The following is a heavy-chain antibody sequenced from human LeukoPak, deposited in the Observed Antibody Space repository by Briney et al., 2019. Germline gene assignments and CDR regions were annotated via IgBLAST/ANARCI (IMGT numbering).Heavy chain of an antibody. CDR3: ARASDDFLSGYYFGAAHAFDI. Sequence: SETLSLTCTVSGYSISSGYYWGWIRQPPGKGLEWIGSIYHSGSTYYNPSLKSRVTISVDTSKNQFSLKLSSVTAADTAVYYCARASDDFLSGYYFGAAHAFDIWGQGTMVTVSS. D-gene: IGHD3-3*01. J-gene: IGHJ3*02. V-gene: IGHV4-38-2*02. CDR1: GYSISSGYY. CDR2: IYHSGST.